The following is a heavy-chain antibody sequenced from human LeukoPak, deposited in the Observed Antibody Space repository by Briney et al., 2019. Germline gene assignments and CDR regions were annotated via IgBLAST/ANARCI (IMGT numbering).Heavy chain of an antibody. D-gene: IGHD4-17*01. V-gene: IGHV1-2*02. CDR3: ARDRSRVTTVTSYYFDY. CDR1: GYTFTGYY. CDR2: INPNGGGT. Sequence: ASVKVSCKASGYTFTGYYMHWVRQAPGQGLEWMGWINPNGGGTNYAQKFQGRVTMTRDTSISTAYMELSRLRSDDTAVYYCARDRSRVTTVTSYYFDYWGQGTLVTVSS. J-gene: IGHJ4*02.